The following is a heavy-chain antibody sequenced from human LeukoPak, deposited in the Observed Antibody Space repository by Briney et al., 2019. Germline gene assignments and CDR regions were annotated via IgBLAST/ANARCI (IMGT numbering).Heavy chain of an antibody. Sequence: PGRSLRLSCAASGFTFDYYAMHWVRQVPGKGLEWVSGISWNSGSIGYADSVKGRFTISRDNAKDSLYLQMNSLRAEDMALYYCAKSKTVTTEFDHWGQGTLVTVSS. CDR1: GFTFDYYA. V-gene: IGHV3-9*03. CDR3: AKSKTVTTEFDH. J-gene: IGHJ4*02. D-gene: IGHD4-17*01. CDR2: ISWNSGSI.